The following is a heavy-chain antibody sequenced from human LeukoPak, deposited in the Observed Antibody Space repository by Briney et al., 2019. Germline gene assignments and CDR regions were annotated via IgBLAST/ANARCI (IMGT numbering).Heavy chain of an antibody. D-gene: IGHD3-9*01. CDR1: GXTFSSYA. CDR3: AKVRHDILTVACFDY. V-gene: IGHV3-23*01. J-gene: IGHJ4*02. Sequence: GGSLRLSCAASGXTFSSYAMSWVRQAPGKGLEWVSAISGSGGSTYYADSVKGRFTISRDNSKNTLYLQMNSLRAEDTAVYYCAKVRHDILTVACFDYWGQGTLVTVSS. CDR2: ISGSGGST.